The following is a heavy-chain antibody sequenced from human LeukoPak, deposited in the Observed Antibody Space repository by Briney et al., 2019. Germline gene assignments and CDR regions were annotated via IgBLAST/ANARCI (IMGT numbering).Heavy chain of an antibody. CDR1: RFTFSSSW. CDR2: INSDGSST. Sequence: PGGSLRLSCAASRFTFSSSWMHWVRQAPGKGLVWVSRINSDGSSTSYADSVKGRFTISRDNAKNTLYLQMNSLSGEDTAVYYCARSLGSWFGELFAPNHYYYYYRMDVWGQGTTVTVSS. CDR3: ARSLGSWFGELFAPNHYYYYYRMDV. D-gene: IGHD3-10*01. V-gene: IGHV3-74*01. J-gene: IGHJ6*02.